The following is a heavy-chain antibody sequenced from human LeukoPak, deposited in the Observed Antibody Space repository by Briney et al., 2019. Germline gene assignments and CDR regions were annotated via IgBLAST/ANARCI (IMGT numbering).Heavy chain of an antibody. D-gene: IGHD5-18*01. CDR2: IYYSGST. J-gene: IGHJ4*02. CDR1: GGSISGYH. CDR3: ARHVEYTYGFHFDY. Sequence: SETLSLTCTVSGGSISGYHCSWIRQPPGKGLEWIGYIYYSGSTNYNPPLKSRVTISLDTSKNQFSLKLCSVTAADTAVYYCARHVEYTYGFHFDYWGQGALVTVSS. V-gene: IGHV4-59*08.